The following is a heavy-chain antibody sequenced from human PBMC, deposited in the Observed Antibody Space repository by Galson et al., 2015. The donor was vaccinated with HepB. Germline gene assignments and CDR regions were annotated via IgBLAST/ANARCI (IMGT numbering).Heavy chain of an antibody. D-gene: IGHD6-13*01. J-gene: IGHJ4*02. Sequence: SLRLSCAASGFTFSSYDMHWVRQATGKGLEWVSAIGTAGDPYYPGSVKGRFTISRENAKNSLYLQMNSLRAEDTAVYYCARDPTVSQISSSWYLRWYYFDYWGQGTLVTVSS. CDR2: IGTAGDP. CDR3: ARDPTVSQISSSWYLRWYYFDY. CDR1: GFTFSSYD. V-gene: IGHV3-13*05.